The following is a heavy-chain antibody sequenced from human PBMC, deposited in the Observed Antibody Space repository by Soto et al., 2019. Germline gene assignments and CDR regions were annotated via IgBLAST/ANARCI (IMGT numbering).Heavy chain of an antibody. CDR1: GGSISSGGYY. D-gene: IGHD2-15*01. J-gene: IGHJ6*02. CDR2: IYYSGST. CDR3: VGGGSLRWGYYYYGMDV. V-gene: IGHV4-31*03. Sequence: QVQLQESGPGLVKPSQTLSLTCTVSGGSISSGGYYWSWIRQHPGRGLEWIGYIYYSGSTYYNPSLKSRVTISVDTSKNQFPLKLSSVTAADTAVYYCVGGGSLRWGYYYYGMDVWGQGTTVTVSS.